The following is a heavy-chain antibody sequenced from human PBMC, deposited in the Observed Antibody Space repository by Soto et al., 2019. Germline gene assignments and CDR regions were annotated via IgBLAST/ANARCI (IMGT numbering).Heavy chain of an antibody. V-gene: IGHV3-21*01. D-gene: IGHD1-20*01. J-gene: IGHJ3*02. Sequence: DVQLVESGGGLVKPGGSLRLSCAASGFNFITFSMNWVRQAPGKGLEWVSSISASSSSIYYADSVKGRFTVSRDNAKNSLYLQMNSLTAEDTALYYCVRDAYNRAAFDIWGQGTTVTVSS. CDR1: GFNFITFS. CDR2: ISASSSSI. CDR3: VRDAYNRAAFDI.